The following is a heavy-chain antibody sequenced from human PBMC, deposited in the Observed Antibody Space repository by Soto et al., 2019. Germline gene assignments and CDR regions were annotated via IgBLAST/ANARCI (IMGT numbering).Heavy chain of an antibody. CDR3: AKDRLGGSSRSAFDI. Sequence: PGGSLRLSCAASGFTFSSYDMSWVRQAPGKGLEWVSGISGSGGSTYLADSVKGRFTISRDNSKNTLYLQMDSLRAEDTAFYYYAKDRLGGSSRSAFDIWGPGTLVTVSS. J-gene: IGHJ4*02. D-gene: IGHD1-26*01. V-gene: IGHV3-23*01. CDR1: GFTFSSYD. CDR2: ISGSGGST.